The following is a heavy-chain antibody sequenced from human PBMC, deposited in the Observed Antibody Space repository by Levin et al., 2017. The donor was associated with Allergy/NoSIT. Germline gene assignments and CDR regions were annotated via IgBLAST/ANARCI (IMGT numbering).Heavy chain of an antibody. D-gene: IGHD2-15*01. V-gene: IGHV3-9*01. J-gene: IGHJ6*02. Sequence: GGSLRLSCAASGFTFDDYAMHWVRQAPGKGLEWVSGISWNSGSIGYADSVKGRFTISRDNAKNSLYLQMNSLRAEDTALYYCAKDISIGYCSGGSCYIGFSGMDVWGQGTTVTVSS. CDR1: GFTFDDYA. CDR2: ISWNSGSI. CDR3: AKDISIGYCSGGSCYIGFSGMDV.